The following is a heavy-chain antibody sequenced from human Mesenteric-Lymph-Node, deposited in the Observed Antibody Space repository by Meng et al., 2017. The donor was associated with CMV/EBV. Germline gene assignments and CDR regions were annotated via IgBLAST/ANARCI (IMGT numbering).Heavy chain of an antibody. D-gene: IGHD2-2*01. CDR3: ARDRGKYQLLLDY. J-gene: IGHJ4*02. CDR1: GFTFSSDA. CDR2: ISSSGKTA. Sequence: GGSLRLSCAASGFTFSSDAMSWVRQAPGKGLEWVSAISSSGKTAYYADSVKGRFTISRDNSKNTLYLQMNSLRAEDTAVYYCARDRGKYQLLLDYWGQGTLVTVSS. V-gene: IGHV3-23*01.